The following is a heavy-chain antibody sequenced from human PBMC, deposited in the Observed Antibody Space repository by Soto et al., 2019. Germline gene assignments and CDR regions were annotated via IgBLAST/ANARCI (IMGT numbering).Heavy chain of an antibody. J-gene: IGHJ4*02. CDR2: IWYDGSNK. D-gene: IGHD1-26*01. CDR3: ARELAHVVGATPDY. V-gene: IGHV3-33*01. CDR1: GFTFSSYG. Sequence: GGSLRLSCAAFGFTFSSYGMHWVRQAPGKGLEWVAVIWYDGSNKYYADSVKGRFTISRDNSKNTLYLQMNSLRAEDTAVYYCARELAHVVGATPDYWGQGTLVTVSS.